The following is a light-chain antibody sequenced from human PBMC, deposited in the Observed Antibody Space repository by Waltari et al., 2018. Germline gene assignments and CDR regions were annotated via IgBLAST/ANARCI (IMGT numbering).Light chain of an antibody. CDR1: GSNIGTNF. CDR3: ASWDGTLSGWL. CDR2: RTD. V-gene: IGLV1-47*01. J-gene: IGLJ3*02. Sequence: QSALTPPPSASGAPGQRATTSCSGGGSNIGTNFLYWYKQLPGSAPKLLMYRTDQRPSGVPDRFSGSKSGTSGSLAISGLRAEDEADYYCASWDGTLSGWLFGGGTTLTVL.